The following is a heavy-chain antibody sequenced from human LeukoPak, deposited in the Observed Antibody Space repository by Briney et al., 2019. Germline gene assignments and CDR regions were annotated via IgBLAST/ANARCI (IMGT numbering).Heavy chain of an antibody. V-gene: IGHV3-64*01. Sequence: GGSLRLSCAASGFSFSTYAMHWVRQAPGKGLEYVAAITSNGGSTYYTSSVKGRFTISRDNSKNTLYLQTGSLRAEDMAVYYCARVRWSSAFDYWGQGTLVTVSS. CDR3: ARVRWSSAFDY. D-gene: IGHD1-26*01. J-gene: IGHJ4*02. CDR2: ITSNGGST. CDR1: GFSFSTYA.